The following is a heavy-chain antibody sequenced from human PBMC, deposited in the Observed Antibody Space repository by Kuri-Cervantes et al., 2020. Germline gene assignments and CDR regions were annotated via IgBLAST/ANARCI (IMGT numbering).Heavy chain of an antibody. D-gene: IGHD3-9*01. CDR2: IWYDGSNK. CDR3: ARGGVRDWYYFDY. V-gene: IGHV3-33*01. J-gene: IGHJ4*02. Sequence: LSLTCAASGFTFSSYGMHWVRQAPGKGLEWVAVIWYDGSNKYYADSVKGRFTISRDNSKNTLYLQMNSLRAEDTAVYYCARGGVRDWYYFDYWGQGTLVTVSS. CDR1: GFTFSSYG.